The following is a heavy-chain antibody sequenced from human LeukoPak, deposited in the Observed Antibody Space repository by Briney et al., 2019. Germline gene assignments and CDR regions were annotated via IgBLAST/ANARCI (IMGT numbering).Heavy chain of an antibody. Sequence: TGGSLRLSCAGFGFILGKSWMHWVRQAPGKGQVWVSHTNSDGSSTTYADSVKGRFTISRDNARNTLFLQMNSLRAEDTAVYYCARDLKGPVNDVFDIWGQGTMVTVSS. CDR1: GFILGKSW. CDR2: TNSDGSST. V-gene: IGHV3-74*01. CDR3: ARDLKGPVNDVFDI. J-gene: IGHJ3*02. D-gene: IGHD4-23*01.